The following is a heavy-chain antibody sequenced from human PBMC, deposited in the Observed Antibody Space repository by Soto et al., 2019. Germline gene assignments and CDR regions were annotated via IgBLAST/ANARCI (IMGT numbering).Heavy chain of an antibody. V-gene: IGHV3-23*01. CDR2: ISAGSEST. CDR3: ASGVGATAIAAFDI. J-gene: IGHJ3*02. Sequence: GGSLRLSCAASGFTSRFTFSSYPMSWVRQAPGKGLEWVSTISAGSESTYYTDSVKGRFTISRDNAKNSLYLQMNSLRAEDTALYYCASGVGATAIAAFDIWGQGTMVTVSS. D-gene: IGHD1-26*01. CDR1: GFTSRFTFSSYP.